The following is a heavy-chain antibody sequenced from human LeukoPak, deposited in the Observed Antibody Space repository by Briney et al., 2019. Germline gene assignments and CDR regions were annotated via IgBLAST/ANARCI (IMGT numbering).Heavy chain of an antibody. CDR1: GYSFTSYW. Sequence: GESLKISCKGSGYSFTSYWIGWVRQMPGKGLEWMGIIYPGDSDTRYSPSFQGQVTISADKSISTAYLQWSSLKASDTAMYYCARPKDNGDYEDAFDIWGQGTMVTVSS. V-gene: IGHV5-51*01. D-gene: IGHD4-17*01. J-gene: IGHJ3*02. CDR3: ARPKDNGDYEDAFDI. CDR2: IYPGDSDT.